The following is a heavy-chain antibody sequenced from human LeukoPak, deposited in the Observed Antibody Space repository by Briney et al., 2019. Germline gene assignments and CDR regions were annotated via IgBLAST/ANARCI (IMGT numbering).Heavy chain of an antibody. V-gene: IGHV3-23*01. Sequence: PGGSLRLSCAASGLIFSSYAMSWVRQAPGKGLEWVAAISGGGDYTYHADSVKGRFTISRDNSYNTLYLQMNSLRAEDTAVYYCAKHLSGNYNWFESWGQGTLVTVSS. CDR1: GLIFSSYA. D-gene: IGHD2/OR15-2a*01. CDR2: ISGGGDYT. CDR3: AKHLSGNYNWFES. J-gene: IGHJ5*01.